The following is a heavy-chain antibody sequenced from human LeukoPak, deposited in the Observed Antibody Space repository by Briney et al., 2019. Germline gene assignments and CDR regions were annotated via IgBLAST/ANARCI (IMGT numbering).Heavy chain of an antibody. V-gene: IGHV3-43*02. J-gene: IGHJ4*02. Sequence: GGSLRLSCVASGLNFGESAMHWVRQAPGKGLEWVSLISAGGGSAFSADSVKGRFSISRDNSKNSLYLQMDSLRSEDTAMYYCAKESGKFDYWGQGILVVVSS. CDR2: ISAGGGSA. CDR1: GLNFGESA. CDR3: AKESGKFDY.